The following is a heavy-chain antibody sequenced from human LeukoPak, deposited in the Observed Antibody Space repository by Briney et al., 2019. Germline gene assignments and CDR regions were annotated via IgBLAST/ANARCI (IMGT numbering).Heavy chain of an antibody. Sequence: ASVKVSCKVSGYTLTELSMHWVRQAPGKGLEWMGGFDPEDGETIYAQKFQGRVTMTEDTSTDTAYMELSSLRSEDTAVYYCATDAGYHGDFDYRGQGTLVTVSS. CDR2: FDPEDGET. CDR1: GYTLTELS. D-gene: IGHD4-17*01. V-gene: IGHV1-24*01. CDR3: ATDAGYHGDFDY. J-gene: IGHJ4*02.